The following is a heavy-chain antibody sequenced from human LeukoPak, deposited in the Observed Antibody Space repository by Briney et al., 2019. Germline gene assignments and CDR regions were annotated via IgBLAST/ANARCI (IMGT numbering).Heavy chain of an antibody. CDR2: ISYDGSNK. V-gene: IGHV3-30*18. Sequence: TGGSLRLSCAASRFTFSRYWMTWVRQAPGKGLEWVAVISYDGSNKYYADSVKSRFTISRDNSKNTLYLQMNSLRAEDTAVYYCAKAGVDDSSGYYFDYWGQGTLVTVSS. D-gene: IGHD3-22*01. CDR3: AKAGVDDSSGYYFDY. CDR1: RFTFSRYW. J-gene: IGHJ4*02.